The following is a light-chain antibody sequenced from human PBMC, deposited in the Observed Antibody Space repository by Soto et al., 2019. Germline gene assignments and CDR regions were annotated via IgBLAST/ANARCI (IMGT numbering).Light chain of an antibody. CDR2: DVS. Sequence: SVLAQPRSVSGSPGQSVTISCTGASSDVGGYNYVSWYQQHPGKAPKLMIYDVSKRPSGVPDRFSGSKSGNTASLTISGLQTEDEADYYCCSYAGRYIYVFGTGTKVTVL. V-gene: IGLV2-11*01. CDR3: CSYAGRYIYV. CDR1: SSDVGGYNY. J-gene: IGLJ1*01.